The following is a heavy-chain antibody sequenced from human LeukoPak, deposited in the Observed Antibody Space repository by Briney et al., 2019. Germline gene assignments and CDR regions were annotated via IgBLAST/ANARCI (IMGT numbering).Heavy chain of an antibody. CDR2: LSGSGTST. V-gene: IGHV3-23*01. CDR1: GFTFSSYA. J-gene: IGHJ4*02. Sequence: GGSLRLSCAVSGFTFSSYAMSWVRQAPGKRLEWVSTLSGSGTSTYYADSVKGRFTISRDNSKNTLYLQMNSLRAEDTAVYYCAKPATITMILMVLSDEFYFDSWGQGTLVTVSS. CDR3: AKPATITMILMVLSDEFYFDS. D-gene: IGHD3-22*01.